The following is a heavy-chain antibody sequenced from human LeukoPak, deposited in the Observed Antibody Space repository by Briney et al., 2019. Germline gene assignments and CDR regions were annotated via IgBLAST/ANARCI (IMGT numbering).Heavy chain of an antibody. D-gene: IGHD3-16*01. V-gene: IGHV1-69*01. J-gene: IGHJ5*02. CDR2: IIPILGTA. Sequence: GASVKVSCKASGGTFSSYAISWVRQAPGQGLEWMGGIIPILGTANYAQKFQGRVTITADESTSTAYMELSSLRSEDTAVYYCARWASSRIYWFDPWGQGTLVTVSS. CDR3: ARWASSRIYWFDP. CDR1: GGTFSSYA.